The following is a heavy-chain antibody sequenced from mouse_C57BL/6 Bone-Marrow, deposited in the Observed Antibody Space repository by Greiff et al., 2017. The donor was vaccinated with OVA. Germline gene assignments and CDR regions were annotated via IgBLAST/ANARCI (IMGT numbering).Heavy chain of an antibody. D-gene: IGHD1-1*01. CDR2: ISDGGSYT. V-gene: IGHV5-4*01. CDR1: GFTFSSYA. J-gene: IGHJ4*01. CDR3: AREGYYYDAMDY. Sequence: HLVESGGGLVKPGGSLKLSCAASGFTFSSYAMSWVRQTPEKRLEWVATISDGGSYTYYPDNVKGRFTISRDNAKNNLYLQMSHLKSEDTAMYYCAREGYYYDAMDYWGQGTSVTVSS.